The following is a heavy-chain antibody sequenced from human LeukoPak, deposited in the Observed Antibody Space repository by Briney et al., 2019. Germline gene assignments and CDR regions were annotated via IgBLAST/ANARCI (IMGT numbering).Heavy chain of an antibody. CDR1: GGSISSGGYY. D-gene: IGHD5-18*01. V-gene: IGHV4-31*03. Sequence: PSETLSLTCTVSGGSISSGGYYWSWIRQHPGKGLEWIGYIYYSGSTYYNPSLKSRVTISVDTSKNQFSLELSSVTAADTAVYYCASGGELWYYFDYWGQGTLVTVSS. CDR2: IYYSGST. J-gene: IGHJ4*02. CDR3: ASGGELWYYFDY.